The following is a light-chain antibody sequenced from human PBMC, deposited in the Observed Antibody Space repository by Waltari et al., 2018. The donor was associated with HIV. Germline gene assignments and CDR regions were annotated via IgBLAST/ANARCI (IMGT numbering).Light chain of an antibody. CDR1: RSNIGSKT. Sequence: QSVLTQPPSASGTPGQRVTISCSGSRSNIGSKTVNWYQQLPGTAPKLLIYSNDQRPSGGPDRFSGSKSGTSASLAISGLQSEDEAGYYCAAWDVSLNGLVFGGGTKLTVL. CDR2: SND. CDR3: AAWDVSLNGLV. J-gene: IGLJ2*01. V-gene: IGLV1-44*01.